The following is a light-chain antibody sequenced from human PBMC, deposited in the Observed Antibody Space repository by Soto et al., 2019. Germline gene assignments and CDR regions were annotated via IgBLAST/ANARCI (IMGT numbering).Light chain of an antibody. CDR1: QSLLSSNKNY. V-gene: IGKV4-1*01. Sequence: DIVMTQSPDSLAVSLGERATINCRSSQSLLSSNKNYLIWYQQKPGQPPKLLIYWASTRESGVPDRFSGSGSGTDFTLTISSLQAEDVAVYYCQQHYNTPYTFSQGTNLEIK. CDR3: QQHYNTPYT. J-gene: IGKJ2*01. CDR2: WAS.